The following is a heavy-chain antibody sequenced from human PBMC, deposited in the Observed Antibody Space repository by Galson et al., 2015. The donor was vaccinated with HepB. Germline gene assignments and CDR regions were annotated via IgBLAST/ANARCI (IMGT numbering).Heavy chain of an antibody. V-gene: IGHV3-74*01. CDR1: GFTFSSYW. Sequence: SLRLSCAASGFTFSSYWMHWVRQAPGKGLVWVSRLNSDGSSTSYADSVKGRFTISRDNAKNTLYLQMNSLGVEDTAVYYCARGHHYGMDVWGQGTPVTVSS. CDR3: ARGHHYGMDV. J-gene: IGHJ6*02. CDR2: LNSDGSST.